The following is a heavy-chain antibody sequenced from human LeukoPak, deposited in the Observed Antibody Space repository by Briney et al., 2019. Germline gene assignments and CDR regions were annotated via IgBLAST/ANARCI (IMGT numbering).Heavy chain of an antibody. V-gene: IGHV3-74*01. Sequence: TGGSLRLSCAASGFTFSSYWVHWVRQAPGKGLVWVSRINTDGSSTSYADSVKGRFTISRDNAKNTLYLQMNSLRAEDTAVYYCARAPCRGGSCRFDYWGQGTLVTVSS. D-gene: IGHD2-15*01. CDR1: GFTFSSYW. CDR2: INTDGSST. CDR3: ARAPCRGGSCRFDY. J-gene: IGHJ4*02.